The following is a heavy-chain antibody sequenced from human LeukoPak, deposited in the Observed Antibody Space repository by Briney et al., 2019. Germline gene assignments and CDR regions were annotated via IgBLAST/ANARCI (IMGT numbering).Heavy chain of an antibody. Sequence: PGGSLRLSCAASGFTFSSYGMHWVRQAPGKGLEWVAFIRYDGSNKYYADSVKGRFTISRDNSKNTLYLQMNSLRAEDTAVYYCAKDQGGGDYYDSSGYWWGQGTLVTVSS. V-gene: IGHV3-30*02. CDR1: GFTFSSYG. J-gene: IGHJ4*02. CDR3: AKDQGGGDYYDSSGYW. CDR2: IRYDGSNK. D-gene: IGHD3-22*01.